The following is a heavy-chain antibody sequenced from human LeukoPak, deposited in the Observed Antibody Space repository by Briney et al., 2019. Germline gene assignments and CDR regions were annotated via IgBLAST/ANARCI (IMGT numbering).Heavy chain of an antibody. V-gene: IGHV3-23*01. D-gene: IGHD4-11*01. J-gene: IGHJ4*02. Sequence: GGSLRLSCAASGFIFSNYAMSWVRQAPGKGLEWVSGISGSGGSTYYADSVKGGFTISRDNSKNTLYMQMNSLRAEETAVYYCAKSGPATKVRSSPLWAPRQLVSSPSYLDFWGQGTLVTVSS. CDR3: AKSGPATKVRSSPLWAPRQLVSSPSYLDF. CDR1: GFIFSNYA. CDR2: ISGSGGST.